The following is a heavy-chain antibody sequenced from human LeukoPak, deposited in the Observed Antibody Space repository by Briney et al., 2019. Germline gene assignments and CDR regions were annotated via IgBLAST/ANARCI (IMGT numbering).Heavy chain of an antibody. Sequence: GGSLRLSCAASGFTFSSYGMHWVRQAPGKGLEWVAVISYDGSNKYYADSVKGRFTISRDNSKNTLYLQMNSLRAEDTAVYYCAKNGVWSYYYYMDVWGKGTTVTISS. CDR3: AKNGVWSYYYYMDV. CDR1: GFTFSSYG. D-gene: IGHD2-8*01. J-gene: IGHJ6*03. CDR2: ISYDGSNK. V-gene: IGHV3-30*18.